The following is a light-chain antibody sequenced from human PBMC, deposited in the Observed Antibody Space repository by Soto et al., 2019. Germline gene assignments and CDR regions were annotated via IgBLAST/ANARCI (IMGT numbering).Light chain of an antibody. CDR1: QGISNY. CDR2: AAS. Sequence: DVQMTQSPSSLSASVGDRVTITCRASQGISNYLAWYQQKPGKVPKLLIYAASTLQSGVPSWFSSSLSGTDFTLIISSLQPEDVATYYCQKYNSAPHTFGQGTKLEIK. J-gene: IGKJ2*01. CDR3: QKYNSAPHT. V-gene: IGKV1-27*01.